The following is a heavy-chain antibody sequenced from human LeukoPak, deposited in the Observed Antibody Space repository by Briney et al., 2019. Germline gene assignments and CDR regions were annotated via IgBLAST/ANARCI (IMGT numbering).Heavy chain of an antibody. J-gene: IGHJ6*03. Sequence: PGRSLRLSCAASGFTFSPYAMHWVRQAPGQGLEWVAVIWSDGTTKFHADSVKGRFSISRDNSKNTLYLQMNSLRAEDTAVYYCVKDGRVNYFSDGSAFLSAYYYYYYMDVWGKGTTVTVSS. V-gene: IGHV3-33*06. CDR1: GFTFSPYA. CDR3: VKDGRVNYFSDGSAFLSAYYYYYYMDV. D-gene: IGHD3-22*01. CDR2: IWSDGTTK.